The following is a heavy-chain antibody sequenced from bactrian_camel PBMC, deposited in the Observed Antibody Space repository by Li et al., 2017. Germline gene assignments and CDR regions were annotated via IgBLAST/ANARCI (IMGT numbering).Heavy chain of an antibody. V-gene: IGHV3-2*01. CDR3: ATPVRSENDWYIPAREYNY. CDR1: GFTFRNFI. J-gene: IGHJ4*01. CDR2: INLSGNS. Sequence: QVQLVESGGGLVQPGGSLRLSCEASGFTFRNFIMSWVRQAPGKGLEWVSTINLSGNSYAADSVKGRFTISRDNAKNTLYLQMNSLKTEDTAVYYCATPVRSENDWYIPAREYNYWGQGTQVTVS. D-gene: IGHD6*01.